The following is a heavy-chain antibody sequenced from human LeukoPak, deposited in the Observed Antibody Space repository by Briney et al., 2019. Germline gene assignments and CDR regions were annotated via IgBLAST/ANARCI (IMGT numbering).Heavy chain of an antibody. J-gene: IGHJ4*02. V-gene: IGHV1-2*02. CDR2: INPNSGGT. Sequence: ASVKVSCKASGYTFTDYYIHWVRQAPGQGLEWMGWINPNSGGTNYAQNFQGRVTMTRDTSISTAYMELTRLISDDTAIYYCARDFSWDGLDYWGQGTLVTVSS. D-gene: IGHD1-26*01. CDR3: ARDFSWDGLDY. CDR1: GYTFTDYY.